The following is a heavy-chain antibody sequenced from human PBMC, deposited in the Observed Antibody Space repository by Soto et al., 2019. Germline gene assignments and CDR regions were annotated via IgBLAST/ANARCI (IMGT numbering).Heavy chain of an antibody. Sequence: EVQLLESGGKLVQPGGSLTLSCAASGFTFSTYAMAWVRQAPGKGLEWVSGVSASGLNTDYADPVKGRFYISRDNSKNTVSLHMNSLRAEDTALYDCAKDRPRGTSGYVFDQWGQGTPVTVSS. V-gene: IGHV3-23*01. CDR2: VSASGLNT. CDR1: GFTFSTYA. CDR3: AKDRPRGTSGYVFDQ. D-gene: IGHD5-18*01. J-gene: IGHJ4*02.